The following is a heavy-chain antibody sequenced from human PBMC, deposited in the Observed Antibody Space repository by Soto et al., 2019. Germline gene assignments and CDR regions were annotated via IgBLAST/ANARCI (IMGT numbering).Heavy chain of an antibody. CDR1: GYTFTSYD. V-gene: IGHV1-8*01. J-gene: IGHJ4*02. D-gene: IGHD4-17*01. CDR3: ARGLSEGDYFKPTMN. Sequence: QVQLVQSGAEVKKPGASVKVSCKASGYTFTSYDINWVRQATGQGLEWMGWMNPNSGNTGYAQKFQGRVTMTRNTSISTAYSELTSLRSKDMSVYYCARGLSEGDYFKPTMNWGQGTLVTVSS. CDR2: MNPNSGNT.